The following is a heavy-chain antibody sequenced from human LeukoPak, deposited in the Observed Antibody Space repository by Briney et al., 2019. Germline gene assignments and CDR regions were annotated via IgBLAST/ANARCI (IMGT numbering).Heavy chain of an antibody. CDR3: AKGSHYYDSSGYPYFDY. V-gene: IGHV3-23*01. CDR1: GFTFSSYA. D-gene: IGHD3-22*01. CDR2: ISGSGGST. J-gene: IGHJ4*02. Sequence: GGSLRLSCAASGFTFSSYAKSWVRQAPGKGLEWVSAISGSGGSTYYADSVKGRFTISRDNSKNTLYLQMNSLRAEDTAVYYCAKGSHYYDSSGYPYFDYWGQGTLVTVSS.